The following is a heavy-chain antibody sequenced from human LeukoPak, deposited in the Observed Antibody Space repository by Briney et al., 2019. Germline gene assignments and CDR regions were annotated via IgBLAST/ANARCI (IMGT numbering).Heavy chain of an antibody. J-gene: IGHJ6*03. Sequence: GGSLRLSCAASGFASGFTFSDYAVSWVRQAPGKGPEWVASVNGRGATTYYADSVRGRFTISRDNSKNTLYLQMTSLGADDTAVYLWAKAPATGEGYYFYYMDVWGKGTTVTVSS. V-gene: IGHV3-23*01. D-gene: IGHD7-27*01. CDR1: GFTFSDYA. CDR2: VNGRGATT. CDR3: AKAPATGEGYYFYYMDV.